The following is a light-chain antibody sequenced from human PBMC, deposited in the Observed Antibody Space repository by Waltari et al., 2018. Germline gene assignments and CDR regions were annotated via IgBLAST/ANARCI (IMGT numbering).Light chain of an antibody. CDR3: QQYDNYWT. CDR2: RAS. J-gene: IGKJ1*01. V-gene: IGKV1-5*03. CDR1: KRITKW. Sequence: CRARKRITKWLACYKQKPGKAPKLLIYRASNLESGVPSRFSGSGSGTEFTLTISSLQPDDFATYYCQQYDNYWTFGQGTKVEIK.